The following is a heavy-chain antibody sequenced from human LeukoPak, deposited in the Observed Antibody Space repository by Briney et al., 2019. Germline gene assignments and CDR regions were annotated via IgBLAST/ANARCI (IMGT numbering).Heavy chain of an antibody. D-gene: IGHD1-1*01. CDR2: ISGGARST. V-gene: IGHV3-23*01. Sequence: GGSLRLSCAASGFTFSGYAMSWDRQAPGKGLEWVSAISGGARSTYYAVSVKVRFTISRDNSKNKLYLQMNSLRAEDTAVYYCVRVQLWPQTIDYWGQGTLVTVSS. CDR3: VRVQLWPQTIDY. J-gene: IGHJ4*02. CDR1: GFTFSGYA.